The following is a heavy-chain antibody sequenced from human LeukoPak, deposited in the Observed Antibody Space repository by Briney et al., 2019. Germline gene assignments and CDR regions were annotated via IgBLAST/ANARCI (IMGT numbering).Heavy chain of an antibody. CDR3: VTEVRGSFRT. J-gene: IGHJ4*02. CDR1: GYPLCNAW. V-gene: IGHV3-15*07. CDR2: IKSKANGETR. Sequence: GGSLTLSCAPSGYPLCNAWMKWLRNAPSKGGEWVGLIKSKANGETRDYAVPVKGRFTISRDDSENTLYMEVNSLKSEDTAVYYCVTEVRGSFRTWGQGTLVTVSS. D-gene: IGHD1-26*01.